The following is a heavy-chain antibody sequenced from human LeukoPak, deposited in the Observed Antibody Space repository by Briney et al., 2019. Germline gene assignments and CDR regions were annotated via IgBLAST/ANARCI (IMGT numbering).Heavy chain of an antibody. CDR3: ARLSYGGTDY. V-gene: IGHV4-34*01. D-gene: IGHD4-17*01. Sequence: SETLSLTCTVSGGSISSYYWSWIRQPPGKGLEWIGEINHSGSTNYNPSLKSRVTISVDTSKNQFSLKLRSVTAADTAVYYCARLSYGGTDYWGQGTLVTVSS. CDR1: GGSISSYY. J-gene: IGHJ4*02. CDR2: INHSGST.